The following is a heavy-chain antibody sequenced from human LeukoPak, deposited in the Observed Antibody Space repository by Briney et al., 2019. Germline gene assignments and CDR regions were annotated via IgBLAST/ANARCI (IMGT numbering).Heavy chain of an antibody. Sequence: GGSLRLSCAASGFTFSSYGMHWVRQAPGKGLEWVAFIRYDGSNKYYADSVKGRFTISRDNSKNTLYLQMNSLRAEDTAVYYCAKTNYVWGANQGAFDIWGQGTMVTVSS. CDR2: IRYDGSNK. J-gene: IGHJ3*02. CDR1: GFTFSSYG. CDR3: AKTNYVWGANQGAFDI. D-gene: IGHD3-16*01. V-gene: IGHV3-30*02.